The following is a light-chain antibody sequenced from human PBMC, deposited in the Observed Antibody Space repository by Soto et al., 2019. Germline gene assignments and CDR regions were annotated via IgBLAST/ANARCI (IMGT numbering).Light chain of an antibody. V-gene: IGKV1-5*01. CDR3: QQYESYSPLT. Sequence: DIQMTQSPSILSASVGDRVTITCRASQSIRSWLAWYQQKQGKAPKLLIYDAYSLESGVPSRFSGRRSGTEFTLTIAGLQPEDFATYYCQQYESYSPLTFGGGTKVEIK. J-gene: IGKJ4*01. CDR1: QSIRSW. CDR2: DAY.